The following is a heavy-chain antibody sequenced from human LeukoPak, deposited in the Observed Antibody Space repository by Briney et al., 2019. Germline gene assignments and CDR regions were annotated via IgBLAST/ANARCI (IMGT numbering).Heavy chain of an antibody. J-gene: IGHJ2*01. CDR3: AREDDGDGYWYFDL. V-gene: IGHV4-34*01. CDR1: GGSFSGYY. CDR2: INHSGST. Sequence: PSETLSLTCAVYGGSFSGYYWSWIRQPPGKGLEWIGEINHSGSTNYNPSLKSRVTISVDTSKNQFSLKLSSVTAADTAVYYCAREDDGDGYWYFDLWGRGTLVTVSS. D-gene: IGHD4-17*01.